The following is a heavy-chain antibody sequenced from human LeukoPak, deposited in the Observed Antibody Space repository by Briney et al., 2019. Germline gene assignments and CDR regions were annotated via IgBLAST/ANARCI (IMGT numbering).Heavy chain of an antibody. CDR1: GGSISSYY. D-gene: IGHD2-2*01. J-gene: IGHJ2*01. V-gene: IGHV4-59*01. CDR2: ISYSGST. Sequence: SETLSLTCTVSGGSISSYYWSWIRQPPGKGREWIGYISYSGSTNYNPSLKSRVTISVDASKNQFSLKLSSVTAADTAVYYCAAGPVYCSSTSCYGGYFDLWGRGTLVTVSS. CDR3: AAGPVYCSSTSCYGGYFDL.